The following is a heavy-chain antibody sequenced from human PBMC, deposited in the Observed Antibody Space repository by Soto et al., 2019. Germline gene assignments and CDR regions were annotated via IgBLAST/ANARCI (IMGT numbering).Heavy chain of an antibody. Sequence: SVKVSCKASGGTFSSYAISWVRQAPGQGLEWMGGIIPIFGTANYAQKFQGRVTITADESTSTAYMELSSLRSEDTAVYYCARDVPPLNNWFDPWGQGTLVTVSS. J-gene: IGHJ5*02. CDR2: IIPIFGTA. CDR3: ARDVPPLNNWFDP. CDR1: GGTFSSYA. V-gene: IGHV1-69*13. D-gene: IGHD2-2*01.